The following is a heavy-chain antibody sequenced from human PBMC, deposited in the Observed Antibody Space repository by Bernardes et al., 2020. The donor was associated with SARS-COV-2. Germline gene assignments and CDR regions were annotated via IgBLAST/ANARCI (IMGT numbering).Heavy chain of an antibody. D-gene: IGHD6-13*01. CDR1: GFTFSNCW. J-gene: IGHJ4*02. V-gene: IGHV3-7*01. Sequence: GRPLRFSCAASGFTFSNCWMSWVRQAPGKGLEWVANIKQDGSEKYYVDSVKGRFTISRDNAKNSLFLQMNSLRDEDTAVYYCARVEGSSWYWNYWGQGTLVTVSS. CDR2: IKQDGSEK. CDR3: ARVEGSSWYWNY.